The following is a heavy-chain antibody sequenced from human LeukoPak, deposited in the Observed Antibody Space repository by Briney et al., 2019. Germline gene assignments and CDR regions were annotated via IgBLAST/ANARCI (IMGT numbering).Heavy chain of an antibody. D-gene: IGHD2-21*02. CDR1: GFTFSSYA. J-gene: IGHJ4*02. Sequence: GGSLRLSCAASGFTFSSYAMSWVRQAPGKGLEWVSAISGSGGSTYYADSVKGRFTISRDNSKNTLYLQMNSLRAEDTAVYYCARVPLYCGGDCYVDYWGQGTLVTVSS. CDR3: ARVPLYCGGDCYVDY. CDR2: ISGSGGST. V-gene: IGHV3-23*01.